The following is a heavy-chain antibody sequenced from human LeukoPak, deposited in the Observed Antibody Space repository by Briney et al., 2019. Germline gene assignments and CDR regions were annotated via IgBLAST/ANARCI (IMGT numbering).Heavy chain of an antibody. J-gene: IGHJ4*02. CDR3: ASGAAVGTSRFDF. CDR1: GFTFSTYA. CDR2: ISSSGSTK. Sequence: PGESLRLSCAASGFTFSTYAMSWVRQAPGKGLEWVSYISSSGSTKYYADSVKGRFTISRDNAKNSLYLQMNSLRGEDTAVYYCASGAAVGTSRFDFWGQGTLVTASS. V-gene: IGHV3-48*01. D-gene: IGHD6-13*01.